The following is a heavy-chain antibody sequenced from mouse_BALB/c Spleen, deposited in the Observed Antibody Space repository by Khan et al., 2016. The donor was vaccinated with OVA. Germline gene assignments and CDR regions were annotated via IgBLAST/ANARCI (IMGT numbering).Heavy chain of an antibody. CDR2: ISYSGGT. CDR1: GYSITSDYA. CDR3: ARWFAY. J-gene: IGHJ3*01. V-gene: IGHV3-2*02. Sequence: VQLKQSGPGLVKPSQSLSLTCTVTGYSITSDYAWNWIRQFPGNKLEWMGYISYSGGTSYLPSLKSRISITRDTSKYQFFLQLNSVTTEDSATYYCARWFAYWGQGTLVTVS.